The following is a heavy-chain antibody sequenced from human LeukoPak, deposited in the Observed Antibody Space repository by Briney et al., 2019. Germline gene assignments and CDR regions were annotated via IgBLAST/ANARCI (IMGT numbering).Heavy chain of an antibody. V-gene: IGHV1-69*13. Sequence: ASVKVSCKASGGTFSSYAISWVRQAPGQGLEWVGGIIPIFGTASYAQKFQGRVTITADESTSTAYMELSSLRSEDTAVYYCARDPEPPSYCSSTSCAGAWPTHHYWGQGTLVTVSS. CDR2: IIPIFGTA. CDR3: ARDPEPPSYCSSTSCAGAWPTHHY. CDR1: GGTFSSYA. D-gene: IGHD2-2*01. J-gene: IGHJ4*02.